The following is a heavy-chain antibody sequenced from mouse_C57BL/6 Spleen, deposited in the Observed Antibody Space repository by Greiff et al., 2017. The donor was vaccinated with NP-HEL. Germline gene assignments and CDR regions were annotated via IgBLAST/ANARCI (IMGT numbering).Heavy chain of an antibody. J-gene: IGHJ2*01. Sequence: DVMLVESGGGLVKPGGSLKLSCAASGFTFSDYGMHWVRQAPEKGLEWVAYISSGSSTIYDADTVKGRFTISRDNAKNTLFLQMTSLRSEDTAMYYCAMQGLYYGLDYWGQGTTLTVSS. CDR3: AMQGLYYGLDY. V-gene: IGHV5-17*01. CDR1: GFTFSDYG. CDR2: ISSGSSTI. D-gene: IGHD2-1*01.